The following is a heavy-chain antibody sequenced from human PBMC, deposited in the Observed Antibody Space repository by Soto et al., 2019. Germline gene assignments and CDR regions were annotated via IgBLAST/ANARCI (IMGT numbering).Heavy chain of an antibody. CDR2: ISSSSSTI. V-gene: IGHV3-48*01. CDR1: GFTFSSYS. J-gene: IGHJ6*03. Sequence: GGSLRLSCAASGFTFSSYSMNWVRQAPGKGLEWVSYISSSSSTIYYADSVKGRFTISRDNAKNSLYLQMNSLRAEDTAVYYGAREPNPYYYYYYYMDVWGKGTTVTVSS. CDR3: AREPNPYYYYYYYMDV.